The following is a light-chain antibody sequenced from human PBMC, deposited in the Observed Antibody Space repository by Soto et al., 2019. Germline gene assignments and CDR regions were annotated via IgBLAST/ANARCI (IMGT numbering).Light chain of an antibody. J-gene: IGKJ5*01. CDR3: QQHGQWPIT. CDR2: AAS. CDR1: QGISNY. Sequence: NIQMTQSPSAMSASVGDRVTITCRARQGISNYLAWFQQKPGKVPKHLIYAASSLQSGVPSRFSGSGSGTEFTLTISSLQPEDFATYYCQQHGQWPITFGQGTRLEIK. V-gene: IGKV1D-17*01.